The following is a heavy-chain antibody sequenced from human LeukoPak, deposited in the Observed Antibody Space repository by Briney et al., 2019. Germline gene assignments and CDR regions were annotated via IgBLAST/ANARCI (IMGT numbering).Heavy chain of an antibody. D-gene: IGHD6-13*01. Sequence: PSETLSLTCTVSGGSITNNNYYWDWIRQPPGKGLEWIGSIYYSGSTYYNLSLKSRVTISGDTSKNQFSLKLSSVTAADTAVYYCASHIAAAFDYWGQGTLVTVSS. CDR3: ASHIAAAFDY. V-gene: IGHV4-39*01. CDR1: GGSITNNNYY. J-gene: IGHJ4*02. CDR2: IYYSGST.